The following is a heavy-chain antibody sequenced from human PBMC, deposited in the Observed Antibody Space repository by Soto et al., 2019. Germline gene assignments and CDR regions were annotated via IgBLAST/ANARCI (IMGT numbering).Heavy chain of an antibody. Sequence: PGGSLRLSCAASGFTVSSNYMSWVRQAPGKGLECVSVLYSGGSTYYADSVKGRFTISRDNSKNTLYLQMNSLRAEDTAVYYCARGIMITFDGMDVWGQGTTVTV. D-gene: IGHD3-16*01. V-gene: IGHV3-53*01. CDR1: GFTVSSNY. CDR3: ARGIMITFDGMDV. J-gene: IGHJ6*02. CDR2: LYSGGST.